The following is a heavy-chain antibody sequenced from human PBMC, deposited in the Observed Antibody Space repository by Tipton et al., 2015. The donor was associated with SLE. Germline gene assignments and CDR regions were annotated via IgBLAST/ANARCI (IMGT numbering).Heavy chain of an antibody. Sequence: RSLRLSCAGSGFIFDNYAMHWVRQAPGKGLEWVSGISWNSGTIDYADSVKGRFTISRDNAKNSLYLQMNSLRAEDMALYYCAKGDTSMGYYWGQGTLVTVSS. V-gene: IGHV3-9*03. CDR1: GFIFDNYA. J-gene: IGHJ4*02. D-gene: IGHD5-18*01. CDR2: ISWNSGTI. CDR3: AKGDTSMGYY.